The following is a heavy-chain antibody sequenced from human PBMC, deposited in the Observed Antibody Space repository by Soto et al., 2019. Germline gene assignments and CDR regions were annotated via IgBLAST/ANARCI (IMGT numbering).Heavy chain of an antibody. V-gene: IGHV5-10-1*03. J-gene: IGHJ6*02. CDR1: GYRFSNDW. D-gene: IGHD2-15*01. Sequence: EVQLVQSGAEVKKPGESLSISCKGSGYRFSNDWIIWVRQVPGKGLEWMGRIDTSYSYSHYSPSFQGHVTISVDKSISTGYLQWSSLKASDTAMYYCARYCSSSSCSQLYGMDVWGQGTTVTVSS. CDR2: IDTSYSYS. CDR3: ARYCSSSSCSQLYGMDV.